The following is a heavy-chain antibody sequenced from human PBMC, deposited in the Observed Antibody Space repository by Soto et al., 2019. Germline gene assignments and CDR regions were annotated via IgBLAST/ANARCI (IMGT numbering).Heavy chain of an antibody. J-gene: IGHJ4*02. CDR2: ISNDGRNK. V-gene: IGHV3-30-3*01. CDR3: ARGGYYTFWNGSIGTY. CDR1: QFTFSSFT. Sequence: ESGGGVVPPGKSLRVSCAASQFTFSSFTMHWVRQAPGKGLEWVAVISNDGRNKFYADSVKGRFTISRDNSKNTLFLQMNSLTAEDTAVYYCARGGYYTFWNGSIGTYWGQGTLVTVSS. D-gene: IGHD3-3*01.